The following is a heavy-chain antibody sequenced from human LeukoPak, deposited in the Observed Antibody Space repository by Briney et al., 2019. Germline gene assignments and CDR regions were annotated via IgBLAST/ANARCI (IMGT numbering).Heavy chain of an antibody. CDR3: AGVGSGGFGVFDY. D-gene: IGHD3-10*01. CDR2: IYYSGST. V-gene: IGHV4-59*01. CDR1: GGSISSYY. J-gene: IGHJ4*02. Sequence: KPSETLSLTCTVSGGSISSYYWSWIRQPPGKGLEWIGYIYYSGSTNYNPSLKSRVTISVDTSKNQFSLKLSSVTAADTAVYYCAGVGSGGFGVFDYWGQGTLVTVSS.